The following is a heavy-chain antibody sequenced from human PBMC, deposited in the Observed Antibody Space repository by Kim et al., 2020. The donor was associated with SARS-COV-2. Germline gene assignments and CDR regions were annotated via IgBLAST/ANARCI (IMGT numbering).Heavy chain of an antibody. V-gene: IGHV1-69*04. Sequence: SVKVSCKASGGTFSSYAISWVRQAPGQGLEWMGRIIPILGIANYAQKFQGRVTITADKSTSTAYMELSSLRSEDTAVYYCARDQDPSYYYYGMDVWGQGTTVTVSS. CDR1: GGTFSSYA. J-gene: IGHJ6*02. CDR2: IIPILGIA. CDR3: ARDQDPSYYYYGMDV.